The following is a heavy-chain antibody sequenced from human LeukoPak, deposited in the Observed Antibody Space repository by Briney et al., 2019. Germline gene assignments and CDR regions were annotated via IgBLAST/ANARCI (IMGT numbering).Heavy chain of an antibody. Sequence: SETLSLTCTVSGGSISSSSYYWGWIRQPPGKGLEWIGGIYYSGSTYYNPSLKSRVTISVDTSKNQFSLKLSSVTAADTAVYYCARPLHGYSYGCIGYWGQGTLVTVSS. D-gene: IGHD5-18*01. CDR3: ARPLHGYSYGCIGY. V-gene: IGHV4-39*01. J-gene: IGHJ4*02. CDR1: GGSISSSSYY. CDR2: IYYSGST.